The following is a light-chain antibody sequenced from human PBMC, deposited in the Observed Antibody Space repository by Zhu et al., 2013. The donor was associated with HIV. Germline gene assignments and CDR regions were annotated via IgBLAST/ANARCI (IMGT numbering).Light chain of an antibody. Sequence: SYELTQPPSVSVSPGQTASITCSGDKLGDKYACWYQQKPGQSPVLVIYQDNKRPSGIPERFSGSNSGNTATLTITGLQAEDEADYYCQTYDSTLSGYVFGTGTKVTVL. CDR3: QTYDSTLSGYV. CDR1: KLGDKY. V-gene: IGLV3-1*01. J-gene: IGLJ1*01. CDR2: QDN.